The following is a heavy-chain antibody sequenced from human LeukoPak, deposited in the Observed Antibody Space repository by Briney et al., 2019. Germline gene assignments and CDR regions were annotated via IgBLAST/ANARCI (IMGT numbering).Heavy chain of an antibody. D-gene: IGHD3-10*01. CDR1: GFTFSSSA. CDR3: ASALGSGSSFDY. J-gene: IGHJ4*02. Sequence: PGGSLRLSCAASGFTFSSSAMSWVRQAPGKGLEWVSAISNNGGYTYYVDSVQGWFTISRDNSKSTLCLQMNSLRAEDTAVYSCASALGSGSSFDYWGQGTLVTVSS. CDR2: ISNNGGYT. V-gene: IGHV3-23*01.